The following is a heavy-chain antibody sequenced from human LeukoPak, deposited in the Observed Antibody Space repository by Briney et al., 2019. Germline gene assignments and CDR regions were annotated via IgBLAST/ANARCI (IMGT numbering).Heavy chain of an antibody. CDR3: AREGYSGYEGFDP. CDR1: GFAFSDYY. Sequence: GGSLRLSCAASGFAFSDYYTRCIRQAPGKVLEWVLYISSSGSTIYYADSVKGRFTISRDNAKNSLYLQMNSLRAEVTAVYYCAREGYSGYEGFDPWGQGTLVTVSS. J-gene: IGHJ5*02. V-gene: IGHV3-11*01. D-gene: IGHD5-12*01. CDR2: ISSSGSTI.